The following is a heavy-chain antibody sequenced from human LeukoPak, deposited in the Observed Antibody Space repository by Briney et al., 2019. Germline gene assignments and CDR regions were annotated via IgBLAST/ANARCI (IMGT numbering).Heavy chain of an antibody. D-gene: IGHD5-18*01. V-gene: IGHV3-23*01. CDR2: ISGSGVST. Sequence: PGGSLRLSCAASGFTFSSYAMSWVRQAPGKGLEWVSAISGSGVSTYYADSVKGRFTISRDNSKNTLYLQMNSLRSEDTAVYYCARGYSYGLGYDYYYYMDVWGKGTTVTVSS. J-gene: IGHJ6*03. CDR1: GFTFSSYA. CDR3: ARGYSYGLGYDYYYYMDV.